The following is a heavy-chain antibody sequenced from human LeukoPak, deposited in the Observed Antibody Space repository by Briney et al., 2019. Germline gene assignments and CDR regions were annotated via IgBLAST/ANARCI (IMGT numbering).Heavy chain of an antibody. CDR3: ARDPRGYSSSRVDI. Sequence: GGSLRLSCAASGFTFGSYSMNWVRQAPGKGLEWVSSISSSSSYIYYADSVKGRFTISRDNAKNSLYLQMNSLRAEDTAVYYCARDPRGYSSSRVDIWGQGTMVTVSS. CDR1: GFTFGSYS. V-gene: IGHV3-21*01. CDR2: ISSSSSYI. J-gene: IGHJ3*02. D-gene: IGHD6-13*01.